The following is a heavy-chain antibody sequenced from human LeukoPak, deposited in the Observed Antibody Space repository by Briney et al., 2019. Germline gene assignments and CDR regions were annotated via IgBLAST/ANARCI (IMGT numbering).Heavy chain of an antibody. CDR3: ARGGHVVTATQDFDY. J-gene: IGHJ4*02. V-gene: IGHV4-59*01. CDR1: GGSISSYY. CDR2: IYYSGST. Sequence: SETLSLTCTVSGGSISSYYWSWIRQPPGKGLEWIGYIYYSGSTNYNPSLKSRVTISVDTSKNQFSLKLSSVTAADTAAYYCARGGHVVTATQDFDYWGQGTLVTVSS. D-gene: IGHD2-21*02.